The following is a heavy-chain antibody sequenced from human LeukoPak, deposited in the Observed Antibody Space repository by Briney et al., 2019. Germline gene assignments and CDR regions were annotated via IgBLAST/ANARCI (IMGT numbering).Heavy chain of an antibody. V-gene: IGHV3-7*01. Sequence: GGSLRLSCAASGFIFGGYWMSWVRQAPGRGLEWVANTDPDGSIKYYVDSVNGRFTISRDNAKNSLYLQMNSLRAEDTAVYYCVSGFLQWLYWGQGTLVTASS. CDR2: TDPDGSIK. J-gene: IGHJ4*02. CDR3: VSGFLQWLY. D-gene: IGHD3-3*01. CDR1: GFIFGGYW.